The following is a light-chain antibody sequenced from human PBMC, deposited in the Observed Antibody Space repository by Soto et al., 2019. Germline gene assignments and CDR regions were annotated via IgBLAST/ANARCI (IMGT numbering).Light chain of an antibody. CDR2: EVT. CDR3: TSYAGYNNVV. Sequence: QSVLTQPPSASGSPGQSVTISCTGTSSDVGGYNYVSWYQQHPGNAPKLIIYEVTKRPSGIPDRFSGYKSGNTAALSVSGVQAEDEADYYCTSYAGYNNVVFGGGTKLTVL. CDR1: SSDVGGYNY. V-gene: IGLV2-8*01. J-gene: IGLJ2*01.